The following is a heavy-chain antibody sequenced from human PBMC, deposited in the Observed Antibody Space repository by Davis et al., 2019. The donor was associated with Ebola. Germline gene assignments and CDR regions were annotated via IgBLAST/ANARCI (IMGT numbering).Heavy chain of an antibody. D-gene: IGHD3-10*01. CDR1: GFTFSSYA. CDR3: ARGQTYGSMVYGLDV. V-gene: IGHV4-38-2*01. Sequence: ESLKISCAASGFTFSSYAMHWVRQAPGKGLEWIANIYHSGSTYYNASLKSRITISVDTSKNQFSLRLTSVTAADTGVYYCARGQTYGSMVYGLDVWGRGTTVTVSS. CDR2: IYHSGST. J-gene: IGHJ6*02.